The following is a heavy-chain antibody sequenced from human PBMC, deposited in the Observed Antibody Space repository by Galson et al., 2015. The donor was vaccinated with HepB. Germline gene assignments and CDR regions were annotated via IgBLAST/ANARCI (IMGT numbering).Heavy chain of an antibody. Sequence: SLRLSCAASGFTVSSNYLSWVRQAPGKGLDWLSVIDSGGSTWYADSVKGRFTISRDNSKNTLYLQMNSLRAEDTAVYYCANAPSGSYSNWFDPWGQGTLVTVSS. D-gene: IGHD1-26*01. CDR1: GFTVSSNY. V-gene: IGHV3-53*01. J-gene: IGHJ5*02. CDR2: IDSGGST. CDR3: ANAPSGSYSNWFDP.